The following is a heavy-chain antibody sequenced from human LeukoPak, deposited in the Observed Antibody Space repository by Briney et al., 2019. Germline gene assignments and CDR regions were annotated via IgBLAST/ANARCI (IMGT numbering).Heavy chain of an antibody. J-gene: IGHJ4*02. Sequence: PGGSLRLSCAASGSAFNTYAMHWVRQAPGKGLGWVSTISGGGGNTYYADSVKGRFTISRDNSKNTLYLQMNSLRAEDTAVYYCANADPVTRGFDYWGQGSLVTVSS. CDR3: ANADPVTRGFDY. CDR2: ISGGGGNT. V-gene: IGHV3-23*01. CDR1: GSAFNTYA. D-gene: IGHD4-11*01.